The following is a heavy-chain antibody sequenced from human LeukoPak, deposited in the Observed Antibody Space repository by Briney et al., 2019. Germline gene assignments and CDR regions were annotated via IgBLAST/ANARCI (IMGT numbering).Heavy chain of an antibody. CDR3: AKGAGFAEPLPDY. CDR1: GYTFTSYG. J-gene: IGHJ4*02. Sequence: ASVKVSCKASGYTFTSYGISWVRQAPGQGLEWMGWINAGHGNTKYSQKFQARVTITRDTPASTAYMELRSLRSEDTAVYYCAKGAGFAEPLPDYWGQGTLVTVSS. D-gene: IGHD1-14*01. V-gene: IGHV1-18*01. CDR2: INAGHGNT.